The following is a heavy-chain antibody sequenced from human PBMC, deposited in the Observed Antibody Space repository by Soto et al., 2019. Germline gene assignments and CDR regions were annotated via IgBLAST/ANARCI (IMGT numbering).Heavy chain of an antibody. J-gene: IGHJ4*02. D-gene: IGHD7-27*01. CDR1: VGSITGYY. CDR2: SYYTGAT. V-gene: IGHV4-59*01. CDR3: ARERTPRTGFDY. Sequence: SETLSLTCTVSVGSITGYYWSWIRQSPGKGLECIGCSYYTGATNYNPSLKSRVTISVDTSKNQFSLTLSSATAADTAVYYCARERTPRTGFDYWGQGTLVTVYS.